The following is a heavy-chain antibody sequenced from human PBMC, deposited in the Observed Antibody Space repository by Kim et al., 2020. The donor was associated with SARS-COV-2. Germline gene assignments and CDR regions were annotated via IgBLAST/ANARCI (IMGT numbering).Heavy chain of an antibody. CDR2: IKEDGSEK. Sequence: GGSLRLSCAASGFSFSTSWMTWVRQAPGKGLQWVANIKEDGSEKFYLDSVRGRFTISRDNADNSLFLQMDSLRAEDTAVYYCAKTSGVFDVWGQGTLVTV. D-gene: IGHD3-10*01. J-gene: IGHJ4*02. CDR1: GFSFSTSW. V-gene: IGHV3-7*01. CDR3: AKTSGVFDV.